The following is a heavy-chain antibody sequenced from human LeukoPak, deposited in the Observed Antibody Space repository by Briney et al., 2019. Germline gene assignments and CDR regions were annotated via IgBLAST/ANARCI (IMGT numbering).Heavy chain of an antibody. CDR3: ARPITMVRGVILYYYYGMDV. CDR2: INAGNGNT. D-gene: IGHD3-10*01. CDR1: GYTCTSYA. J-gene: IGHJ6*02. V-gene: IGHV1-3*01. Sequence: ASVKVSCKASGYTCTSYAMYWVRQAPGQRLEWMGWINAGNGNTKYSQKFQGRVTITRDTSASTAYMELSSLRSEDTAVYYCARPITMVRGVILYYYYGMDVWGQGTTVTVSS.